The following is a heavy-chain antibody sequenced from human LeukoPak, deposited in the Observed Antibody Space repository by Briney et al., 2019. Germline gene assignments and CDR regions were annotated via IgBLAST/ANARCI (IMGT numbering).Heavy chain of an antibody. CDR2: MPYDGSKQ. CDR3: AKDRRPYGSGTLEY. D-gene: IGHD3-10*01. J-gene: IGHJ4*02. CDR1: GFIFSSYG. Sequence: GGSLRLSCAASGFIFSSYGMHWVRQAPGKGLEWVAFMPYDGSKQYYADSVKGRFTISRDNSKSTLYLQMISLRPEDTAVFYCAKDRRPYGSGTLEYWGQGTLVTVSS. V-gene: IGHV3-30*02.